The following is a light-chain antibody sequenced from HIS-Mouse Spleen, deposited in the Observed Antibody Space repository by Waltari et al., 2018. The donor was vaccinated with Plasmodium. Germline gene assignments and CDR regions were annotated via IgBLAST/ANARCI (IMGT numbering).Light chain of an antibody. CDR2: AAS. Sequence: DIQMTQSPSPLSASLGERVTITCRASQSISSYLHWYQQKPGKAPKLLIYAASSLQSGVPSRFSGSGSGTDFTLTISSLQPEDFATYYCQQINSTPWTFGQGTKVEIK. CDR3: QQINSTPWT. J-gene: IGKJ1*01. CDR1: QSISSY. V-gene: IGKV1-39*01.